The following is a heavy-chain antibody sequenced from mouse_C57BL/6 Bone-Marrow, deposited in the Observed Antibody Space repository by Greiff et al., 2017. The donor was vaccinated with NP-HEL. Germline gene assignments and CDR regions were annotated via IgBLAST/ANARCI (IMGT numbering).Heavy chain of an antibody. CDR2: INPGSGGT. CDR3: ARWGGLLPYYAMDY. V-gene: IGHV1-54*01. Sequence: VQLQQSGAELVRPGASVKVSCKASGYAFTNYLIEWVKQRPGQGLEWIGVINPGSGGTNYNEKFKGKVTLTADKSSSTAYMQLSSLTSEDSAVYFCARWGGLLPYYAMDYWGQGTSVTVSS. CDR1: GYAFTNYL. D-gene: IGHD1-1*01. J-gene: IGHJ4*01.